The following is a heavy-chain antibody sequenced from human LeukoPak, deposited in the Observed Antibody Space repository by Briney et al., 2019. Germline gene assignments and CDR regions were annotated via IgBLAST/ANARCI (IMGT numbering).Heavy chain of an antibody. CDR2: IKPNSGGT. J-gene: IGHJ4*02. D-gene: IGHD3-10*01. CDR3: ARDMVRSTYFDY. CDR1: GYTFTGYY. Sequence: GASVKVSCKASGYTFTGYYMHWVRQAPGQGLEWMGWIKPNSGGTKYSQKFQGRVTMTRDTSISTAYMELSRLSSDDTAVYYCARDMVRSTYFDYWGQGTLVAVSS. V-gene: IGHV1-2*02.